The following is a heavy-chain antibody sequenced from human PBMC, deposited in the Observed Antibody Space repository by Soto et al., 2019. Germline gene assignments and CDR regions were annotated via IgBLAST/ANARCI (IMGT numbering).Heavy chain of an antibody. CDR3: ARGPPSWGWSTPFDY. D-gene: IGHD6-19*01. V-gene: IGHV1-18*04. J-gene: IGHJ4*02. CDR1: GYTFANFD. Sequence: GASVKVSCKTSGYTFANFDLSWVRQAPGQGLEWMGWVSNRNGVTNYAENFRDRVTISVDTSKNQFSLKLSSVTAADTAAYYCARGPPSWGWSTPFDYWGQGTLVTVSS. CDR2: VSNRNGVT.